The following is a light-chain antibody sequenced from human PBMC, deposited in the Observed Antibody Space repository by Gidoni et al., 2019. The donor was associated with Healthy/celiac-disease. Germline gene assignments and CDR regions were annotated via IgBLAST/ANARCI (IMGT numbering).Light chain of an antibody. Sequence: DIQMTQSPSSLSASVGDRDTITCQASQDISNYLNWYQQKPGQAPRLLIYCASNLETGVPSRFSGSGSGTDFTFTISSLQPEDIAIYYCQQYDNPPPLTFGEGTKVEIK. J-gene: IGKJ4*01. V-gene: IGKV1-33*01. CDR2: CAS. CDR3: QQYDNPPPLT. CDR1: QDISNY.